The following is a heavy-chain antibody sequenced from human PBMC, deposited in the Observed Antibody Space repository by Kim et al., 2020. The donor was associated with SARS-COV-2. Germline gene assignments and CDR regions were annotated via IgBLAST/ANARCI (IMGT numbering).Heavy chain of an antibody. V-gene: IGHV4-31*03. J-gene: IGHJ6*02. CDR2: IYYSGST. D-gene: IGHD3-10*01. CDR1: GGSISSGGYY. Sequence: SETLSLTCTVSGGSISSGGYYWSWIRQHPGKGLEWIGYIYYSGSTYYNPSLKSRVTISVDTSKNQFSLKLSSVTAADTAVYYCARGPYDGNSGLFYYYYGMDVWGQGTTVTVSS. CDR3: ARGPYDGNSGLFYYYYGMDV.